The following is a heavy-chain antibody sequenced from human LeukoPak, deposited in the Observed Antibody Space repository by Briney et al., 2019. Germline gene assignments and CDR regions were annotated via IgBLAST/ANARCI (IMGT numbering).Heavy chain of an antibody. CDR3: ARQQTSSSWFFDY. D-gene: IGHD6-13*01. Sequence: PSQTLSLTCTVSGGSISSGSYDWGWIRQPGGKGLEWIVRIYTSGSTYNNPSLKSRLTISVATSKNQFSLKLSSVTAADTAVYYCARQQTSSSWFFDYWGQGTLVTVSS. J-gene: IGHJ4*02. CDR2: IYTSGST. V-gene: IGHV4-61*02. CDR1: GGSISSGSYD.